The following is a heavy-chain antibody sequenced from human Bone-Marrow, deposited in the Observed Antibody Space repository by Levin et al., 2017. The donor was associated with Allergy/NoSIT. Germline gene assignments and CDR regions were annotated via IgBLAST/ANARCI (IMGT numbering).Heavy chain of an antibody. CDR1: GYTFTDYY. D-gene: IGHD5-18*01. J-gene: IGHJ3*02. V-gene: IGHV1-46*03. CDR3: TRARGYITPFDI. Sequence: ASVKVSCKASGYTFTDYYMHWLRQAPGQGLEWMGIINPTDGRTTYAQKFQASVTMTRDTSTSTLFMELRSLSSEDTAVYFCTRARGYITPFDIWGQGTMVTVSS. CDR2: INPTDGRT.